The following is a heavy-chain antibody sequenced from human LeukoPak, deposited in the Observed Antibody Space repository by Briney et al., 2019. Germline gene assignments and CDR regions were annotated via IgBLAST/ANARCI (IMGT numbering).Heavy chain of an antibody. J-gene: IGHJ5*02. CDR2: IIPIFGAA. Sequence: GASVKVSCKASGGTFSSYAISWVRQAPGQGLEWMGEIIPIFGAANYAQKFQGRVTISADESTSTVYMELSSLRSEDTAVYYCARDVTMVRGARYRPYKWFDPWGQGTLVTVSS. D-gene: IGHD3-10*01. V-gene: IGHV1-69*13. CDR1: GGTFSSYA. CDR3: ARDVTMVRGARYRPYKWFDP.